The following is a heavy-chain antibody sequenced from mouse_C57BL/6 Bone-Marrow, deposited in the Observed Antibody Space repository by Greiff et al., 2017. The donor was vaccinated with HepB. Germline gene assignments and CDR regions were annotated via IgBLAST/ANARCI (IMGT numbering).Heavy chain of an antibody. Sequence: VKLMESGPGLVQPSQSLSITCTVSGFSLTSYGVHWVRQSPGKGLEWLGVIWSGGSTDYNAAFISRLSISKDNSKSQVFFKMNSLQADDTAIYYCARNYYYGSSYLYAMDYWGQGTSVTVSS. D-gene: IGHD1-1*01. J-gene: IGHJ4*01. CDR2: IWSGGST. V-gene: IGHV2-2*01. CDR1: GFSLTSYG. CDR3: ARNYYYGSSYLYAMDY.